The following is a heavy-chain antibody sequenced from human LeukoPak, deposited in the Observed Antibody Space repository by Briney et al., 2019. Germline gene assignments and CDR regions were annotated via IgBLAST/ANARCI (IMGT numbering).Heavy chain of an antibody. V-gene: IGHV3-74*01. CDR2: INSDGGST. CDR1: GFTLRTYW. D-gene: IGHD6-13*01. Sequence: GGSLRLSCAASGFTLRTYWMHWVRQAPGKGLVWVSRINSDGGSTVHADSVKGRFTISRDNSKNTLYLQMSSLRAEDTAVYYCAREAYSNYAFDIWGQGTMVTVSS. J-gene: IGHJ3*02. CDR3: AREAYSNYAFDI.